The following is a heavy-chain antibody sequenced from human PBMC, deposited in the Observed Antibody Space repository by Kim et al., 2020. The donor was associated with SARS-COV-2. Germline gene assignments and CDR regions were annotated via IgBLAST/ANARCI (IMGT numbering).Heavy chain of an antibody. CDR1: GYIFTNFA. Sequence: ASVKVSCKASGYIFTNFAIQWVRQAPGQRLEWMGWINAGTGNTKFSQQFQGRVTFTRDTSANTAYMELSSLGSEDTAVYYCARDLFHTGIDYWGQGTLVAVSS. V-gene: IGHV1-3*01. D-gene: IGHD2-8*02. J-gene: IGHJ4*02. CDR2: INAGTGNT. CDR3: ARDLFHTGIDY.